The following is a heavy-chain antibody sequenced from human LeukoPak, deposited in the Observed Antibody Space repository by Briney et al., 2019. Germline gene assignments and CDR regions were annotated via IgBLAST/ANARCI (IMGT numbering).Heavy chain of an antibody. V-gene: IGHV4-34*01. CDR2: INHSGST. CDR1: GGSFSGYY. Sequence: SETLSLTCAVYGGSFSGYYWSWIRLPPGKGLEWIGEINHSGSTNYNPSLKSRVTISVDTSKNQFSLKLSSVTAADTAVYYCARPPYYYGSGSYYKYFDYWGQGTLVTVSS. J-gene: IGHJ4*02. D-gene: IGHD3-10*01. CDR3: ARPPYYYGSGSYYKYFDY.